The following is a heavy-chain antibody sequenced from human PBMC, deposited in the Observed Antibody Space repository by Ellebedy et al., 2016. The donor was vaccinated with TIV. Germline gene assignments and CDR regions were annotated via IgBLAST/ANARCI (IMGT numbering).Heavy chain of an antibody. CDR2: FNLRGTT. V-gene: IGHV4-34*01. CDR1: GVSFNNYY. Sequence: MPSETLSLTCAVYGVSFNNYYWRWICQFPGKGLEWIGEFNLRGTTKYNPSLKSRVTISVDTSKNWFSLKLNSVTAADTAVYYCTKWTVGYCSSASCYTGDYWGQGTLVTVSS. J-gene: IGHJ4*02. CDR3: TKWTVGYCSSASCYTGDY. D-gene: IGHD2-2*02.